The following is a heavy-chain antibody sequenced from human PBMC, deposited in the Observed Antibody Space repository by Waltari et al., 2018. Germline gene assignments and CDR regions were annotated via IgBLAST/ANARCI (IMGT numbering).Heavy chain of an antibody. Sequence: QVQLVQSGAALTQPGSSVQVSCKVSGGPCVAHTITMGRQAPGQGLDWMGVIIPMFGTANYAQKIQDRVTINTDESMTTAYMHLSSLTSDDTAVYYCARGGLYGQQLLESAFEIWGQGTKVTVSS. V-gene: IGHV1-69*05. CDR3: ARGGLYGQQLLESAFEI. J-gene: IGHJ3*02. CDR1: GGPCVAHT. CDR2: IIPMFGTA. D-gene: IGHD6-13*01.